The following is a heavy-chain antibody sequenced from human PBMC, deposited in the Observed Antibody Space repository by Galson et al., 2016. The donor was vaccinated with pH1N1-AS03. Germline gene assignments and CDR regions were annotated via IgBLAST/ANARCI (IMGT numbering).Heavy chain of an antibody. CDR3: ARGIYSAFDI. V-gene: IGHV6-1*01. CDR2: TYWRSKWYN. Sequence: CAISGDSVSSNIDAWNRIRQSPSGGLEWLGRTYWRSKWYNDYAVSVKSRITINPDTSKNQFSLQLNSVTPEDTGVYYCARGIYSAFDIWSQGTLVTVSS. D-gene: IGHD2/OR15-2a*01. J-gene: IGHJ3*02. CDR1: GDSVSSNIDA.